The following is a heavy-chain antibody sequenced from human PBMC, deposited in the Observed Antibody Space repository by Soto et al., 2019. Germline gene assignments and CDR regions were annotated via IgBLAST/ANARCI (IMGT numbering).Heavy chain of an antibody. Sequence: PETLSLTYTVSGDSVTSVSDYWSWIRQPPGKGLEWIGYIYYSGSADYNPSLGSRVTISIDTSKNQFSLKLTSVTAADTAVYYCARGVGFGYYYYHMDLWGQGTTVT. CDR3: ARGVGFGYYYYHMDL. CDR1: GDSVTSVSDY. J-gene: IGHJ6*02. V-gene: IGHV4-61*01. D-gene: IGHD3-10*01. CDR2: IYYSGSA.